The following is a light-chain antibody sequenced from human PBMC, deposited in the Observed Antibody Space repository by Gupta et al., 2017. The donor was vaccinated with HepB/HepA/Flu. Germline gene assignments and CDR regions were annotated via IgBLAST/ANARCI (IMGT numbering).Light chain of an antibody. CDR2: NDN. V-gene: IGLV1-47*02. CDR3: VGWDDSLSAYV. Sequence: QSVLTQPPSASGTPGQRVTISRSGSSSNIGNDNVYWYKQLPGTAPKLLIYNDNQRPSGVPDRFSGSKSGTSASLAISGLRSEDEADYYCVGWDDSLSAYVFGAGTKVTVL. CDR1: SSNIGNDN. J-gene: IGLJ1*01.